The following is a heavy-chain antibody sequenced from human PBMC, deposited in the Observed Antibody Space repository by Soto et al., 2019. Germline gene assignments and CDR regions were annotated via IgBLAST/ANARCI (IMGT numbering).Heavy chain of an antibody. CDR1: GGTFSSYA. Sequence: GASVKVSCKASGGTFSSYAISWVRQAPGQGLEWMGGIIPIFGTANYAQKFQGRVTITADESTSTAYMELSSLRSEDTVVYYCARVGHLGRTFDYWGQGTLVTVSS. D-gene: IGHD3-16*01. J-gene: IGHJ4*02. CDR3: ARVGHLGRTFDY. V-gene: IGHV1-69*13. CDR2: IIPIFGTA.